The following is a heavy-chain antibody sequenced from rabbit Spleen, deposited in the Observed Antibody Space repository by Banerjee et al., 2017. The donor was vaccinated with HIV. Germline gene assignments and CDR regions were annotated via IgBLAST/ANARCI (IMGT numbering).Heavy chain of an antibody. CDR2: IYTGSSGST. D-gene: IGHD7-1*01. V-gene: IGHV1S45*01. Sequence: QEQLVESGGDLVQPEGSLTLTCTASGFSFSSSYYMCWVRQAPGKGLEWIACIYTGSSGSTWYASWAKGRFTISKTSSTTVTLQMTSLTAADTATYFCARIYNSDYAGYRLTRLDLWGPGTLVTVS. J-gene: IGHJ3*01. CDR1: GFSFSSSYY. CDR3: ARIYNSDYAGYRLTRLDL.